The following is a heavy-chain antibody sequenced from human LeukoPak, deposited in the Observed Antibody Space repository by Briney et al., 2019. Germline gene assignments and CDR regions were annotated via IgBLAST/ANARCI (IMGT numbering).Heavy chain of an antibody. J-gene: IGHJ6*02. D-gene: IGHD3-10*01. Sequence: PGGSLRLSCAASGFTFSSYAMSWVRQAPGKGLEWVANIKEDGSEKYYVDSVKGRFTISRDNAKNSLYLQMNSLRAEDTAVYYCARDHEEGNYGMDVWGQGTTVTVSS. CDR1: GFTFSSYA. CDR3: ARDHEEGNYGMDV. V-gene: IGHV3-7*01. CDR2: IKEDGSEK.